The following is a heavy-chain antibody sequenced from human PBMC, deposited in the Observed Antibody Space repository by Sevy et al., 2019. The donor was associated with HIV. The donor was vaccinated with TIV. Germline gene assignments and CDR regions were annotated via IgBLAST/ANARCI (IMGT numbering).Heavy chain of an antibody. J-gene: IGHJ4*02. CDR3: AGPMLTYNSGWSYYDY. CDR1: GASIISSGDY. D-gene: IGHD6-19*01. CDR2: IRYSGST. V-gene: IGHV4-39*01. Sequence: KQSQTLSLTCTVSGASIISSGDYWGWIRQPPGKGLEWIASIRYSGSTFYNPSLKSRVTISADTSNNQFSLKLNSVTAADTAIYYCAGPMLTYNSGWSYYDYWGQGSVVTVSS.